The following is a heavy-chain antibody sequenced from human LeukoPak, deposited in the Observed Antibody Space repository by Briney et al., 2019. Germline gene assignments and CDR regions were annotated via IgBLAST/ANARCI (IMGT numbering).Heavy chain of an antibody. V-gene: IGHV4-39*07. CDR1: GGSISSSSYY. Sequence: SETLSLTCTVSGGSISSSSYYWGWIRQPPGKGLEWIGSIFYSGSTYYNPSLKSRVTVSLDTSKNQFSLKLSSVTAADTAVYYCARDFRSGWSLDAFDIWGQGTMVAVSS. CDR3: ARDFRSGWSLDAFDI. J-gene: IGHJ3*02. CDR2: IFYSGST. D-gene: IGHD6-19*01.